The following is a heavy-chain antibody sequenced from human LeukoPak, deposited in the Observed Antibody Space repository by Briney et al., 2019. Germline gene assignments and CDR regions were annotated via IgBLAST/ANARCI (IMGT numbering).Heavy chain of an antibody. CDR2: IYYSGST. Sequence: SETLSLTCTVSGGSVSSGSYHWSWIRQPPGKGLEWIGYIYYSGSTNYNPSLKSRVTISVDTSKNQFSLKLSSVTAADTAVYYCARGRRASGYENYWGQGTLVTVSS. CDR1: GGSVSSGSYH. J-gene: IGHJ4*02. CDR3: ARGRRASGYENY. D-gene: IGHD5-12*01. V-gene: IGHV4-61*01.